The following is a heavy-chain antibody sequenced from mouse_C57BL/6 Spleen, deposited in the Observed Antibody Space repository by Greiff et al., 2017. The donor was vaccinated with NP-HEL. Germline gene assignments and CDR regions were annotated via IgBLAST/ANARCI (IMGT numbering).Heavy chain of an antibody. CDR3: ARGDYYDYDDWYFEG. V-gene: IGHV1-64*01. CDR1: GYTFTSYW. D-gene: IGHD2-4*01. CDR2: IHPNSGST. Sequence: QVQLQQPGAELVKPGASVKLSCKASGYTFTSYWMHWVKQRPGQGLEWIGMIHPNSGSTNYNEKFKSKATLTVDKSSSTAYMQLSSLTSEDSAVYYCARGDYYDYDDWYFEGWGTGTTVTVSS. J-gene: IGHJ1*03.